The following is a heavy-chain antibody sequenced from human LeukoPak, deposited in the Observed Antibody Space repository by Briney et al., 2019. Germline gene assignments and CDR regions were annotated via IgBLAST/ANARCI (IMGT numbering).Heavy chain of an antibody. V-gene: IGHV3-23*01. CDR1: GFAFSSFA. D-gene: IGHD6-19*01. CDR3: TKELHVAVAVADYYYFYMDV. J-gene: IGHJ6*03. Sequence: PGGSLRLSCAASGFAFSSFAMGWVRQSPGKGLEWLSTINGGGNTTFYSDSVKGRFTISRDNSKNTLYSHMDSLRPDDTATYYCTKELHVAVAVADYYYFYMDVWGRGTAVTVSS. CDR2: INGGGNTT.